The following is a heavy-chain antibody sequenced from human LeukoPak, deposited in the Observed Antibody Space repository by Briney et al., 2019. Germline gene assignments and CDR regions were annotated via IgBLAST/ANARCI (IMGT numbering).Heavy chain of an antibody. CDR3: ASRIDYDY. D-gene: IGHD2-21*01. CDR2: IYSGGST. Sequence: GGSLRLSCAASGFTFSDQSMNWVRQAPGKGLEWVSVIYSGGSTYYADSVKGRFTISRDNSKNTLYLQMNSLRAEDTAVYYCASRIDYDYWGQGTLVTVSS. CDR1: GFTFSDQS. J-gene: IGHJ4*02. V-gene: IGHV3-53*01.